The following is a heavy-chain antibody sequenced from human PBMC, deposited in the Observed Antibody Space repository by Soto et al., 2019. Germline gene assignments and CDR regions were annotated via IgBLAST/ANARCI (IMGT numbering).Heavy chain of an antibody. V-gene: IGHV1-69*01. CDR1: GGAFGRYS. J-gene: IGHJ4*02. D-gene: IGHD4-17*01. CDR3: ERGDQMTAVTIFEY. CDR2: VIPVFNTS. Sequence: QVQLEQSGPEVKRPGTSVKVSCKASGGAFGRYSVSWVRQAPGQGLEWIGGVIPVFNTSNYSLKFQGRVAISADESTSTVFMELRSLRSEDTALYYSERGDQMTAVTIFEYWGQGTLVTVSS.